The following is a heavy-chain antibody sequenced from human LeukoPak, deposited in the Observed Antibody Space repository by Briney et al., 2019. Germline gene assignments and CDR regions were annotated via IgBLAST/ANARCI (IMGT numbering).Heavy chain of an antibody. V-gene: IGHV4-61*01. CDR2: IYYSGST. Sequence: PSQTLSLTCTVSGGSISSGSYYWSWIRQPPGKGLEWIGYIYYSGSTNYNPSLKSRVTISVDTSKNQFSLKLSSVTAADTAVYYCARAEELLWFGDSVGAFDIWGQGTMVTVSS. D-gene: IGHD3-10*01. CDR1: GGSISSGSYY. CDR3: ARAEELLWFGDSVGAFDI. J-gene: IGHJ3*02.